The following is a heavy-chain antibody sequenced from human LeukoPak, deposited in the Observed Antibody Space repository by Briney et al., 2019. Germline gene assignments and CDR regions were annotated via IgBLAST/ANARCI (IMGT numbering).Heavy chain of an antibody. CDR1: GYSFTSHW. Sequence: GESLKISCKGSGYSFTSHWIGWLRQMPGKGLEWMGSIYPGDSNTRYSPSFQGQVTISTDKSISTAYLEWSSLKASDSAMYFCARRNGGFDYWGQGSLVTVSS. J-gene: IGHJ4*02. V-gene: IGHV5-51*01. CDR2: IYPGDSNT. D-gene: IGHD3-10*01. CDR3: ARRNGGFDY.